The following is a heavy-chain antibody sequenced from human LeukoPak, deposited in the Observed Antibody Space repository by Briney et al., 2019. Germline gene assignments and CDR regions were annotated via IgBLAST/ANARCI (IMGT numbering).Heavy chain of an antibody. V-gene: IGHV3-7*01. Sequence: VESLRLSCAASGFTFTTYWMSWVRQLPGKGLECVANINQDGTEKYYVDSVKGRFTISRDNAKNSLYLQMNSLRAEDTAVYYCAELGITMIGGVWGKGTTVTISS. CDR2: INQDGTEK. J-gene: IGHJ6*04. CDR3: AELGITMIGGV. CDR1: GFTFTTYW. D-gene: IGHD3-10*02.